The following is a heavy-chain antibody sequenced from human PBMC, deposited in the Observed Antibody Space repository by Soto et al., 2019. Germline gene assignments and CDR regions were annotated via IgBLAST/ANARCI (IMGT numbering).Heavy chain of an antibody. V-gene: IGHV3-7*01. Sequence: PGGSLRLSCAASGFYITNYWMTWVRQAPGKGPEWVANIKEDGSLKFYVDSVRGRFTISRDNAKNSVYLEMSRLGAEDTAVYYCVRDSYTAHWHTAGEDYWGQGTLVTVSS. CDR2: IKEDGSLK. D-gene: IGHD2-2*02. CDR1: GFYITNYW. J-gene: IGHJ4*02. CDR3: VRDSYTAHWHTAGEDY.